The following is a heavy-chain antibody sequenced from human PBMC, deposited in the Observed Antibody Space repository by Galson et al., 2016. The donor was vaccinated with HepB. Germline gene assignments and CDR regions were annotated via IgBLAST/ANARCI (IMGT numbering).Heavy chain of an antibody. CDR3: ARVGDSGFGY. J-gene: IGHJ4*02. Sequence: SLRLSCAASGFTFSDYYMSWIRQAPGKGLGWVAVISYDGSNKYYTDSVKGRFTIYRDNSKNTQYLQMNSLRAEDTAVYYCARVGDSGFGYWGQGTLVTASS. D-gene: IGHD1-26*01. V-gene: IGHV3-30*03. CDR1: GFTFSDYY. CDR2: ISYDGSNK.